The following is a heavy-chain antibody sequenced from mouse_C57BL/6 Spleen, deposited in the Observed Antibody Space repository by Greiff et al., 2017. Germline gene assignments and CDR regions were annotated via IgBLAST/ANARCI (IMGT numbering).Heavy chain of an antibody. V-gene: IGHV5-17*01. CDR1: GFTFSDYG. D-gene: IGHD1-1*01. CDR2: ISSGSSTI. J-gene: IGHJ3*01. CDR3: ARDCYGSSPWFAY. Sequence: EVKLMESGGGLVTPGGSLKLSCAASGFTFSDYGMHWVRQAPEKGLEWVAYISSGSSTIYYAATVTGRFTISSDHAKNALFLQITRLKTEDTAMDYCARDCYGSSPWFAYWGQGTLVTVSA.